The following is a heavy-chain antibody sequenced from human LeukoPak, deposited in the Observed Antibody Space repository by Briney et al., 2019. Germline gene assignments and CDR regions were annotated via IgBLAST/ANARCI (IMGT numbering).Heavy chain of an antibody. CDR1: GGSISSGGYY. D-gene: IGHD6-13*01. CDR2: IYHSGST. CDR3: ARIISSSRYGGGVRYFDY. Sequence: SQTLSLTCTVSGGSISSGGYYWSWIRQPPGKGLEWIGYIYHSGSTYYNPSLKSRVTMSVDRSKNQFSLKLSSVTGADTAVYYCARIISSSRYGGGVRYFDYWGQGTLVTVSS. V-gene: IGHV4-30-2*01. J-gene: IGHJ4*02.